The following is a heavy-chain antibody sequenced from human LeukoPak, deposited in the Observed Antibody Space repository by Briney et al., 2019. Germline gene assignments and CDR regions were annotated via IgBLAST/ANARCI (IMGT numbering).Heavy chain of an antibody. D-gene: IGHD2-2*01. CDR1: GYTFTSYY. J-gene: IGHJ4*02. CDR3: AREGGDIVVVPAAERAYYFDY. Sequence: ASVKVSCKASGYTFTSYYIHWVRQAPGQGLEWMGIINPSGGSTSYAQKFQGRVTMTRDMSTSTVYMELSSLRSEDTAVYYCAREGGDIVVVPAAERAYYFDYWGQGTLVTVSS. V-gene: IGHV1-46*01. CDR2: INPSGGST.